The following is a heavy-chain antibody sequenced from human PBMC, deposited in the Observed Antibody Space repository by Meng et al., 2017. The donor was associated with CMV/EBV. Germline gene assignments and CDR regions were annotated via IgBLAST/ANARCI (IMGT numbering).Heavy chain of an antibody. V-gene: IGHV1-2*02. D-gene: IGHD5-18*01. J-gene: IGHJ6*02. CDR2: INPNSGGT. CDR3: ARSRIQLWLHHYYYGMDV. Sequence: ASVKVSCKASGGTFSSYAISWVRQAPGQGLEWMGWINPNSGGTNYAQKFQGRVTMTRDTSISTAYMELNRLRSDDTAVYYCARSRIQLWLHHYYYGMDVWGQGTTVTSP. CDR1: GGTFSSYA.